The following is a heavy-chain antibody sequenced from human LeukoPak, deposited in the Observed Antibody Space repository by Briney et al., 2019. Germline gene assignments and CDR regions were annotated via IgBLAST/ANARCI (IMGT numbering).Heavy chain of an antibody. CDR3: ARDPHSLYDFWSGYYYYLDY. J-gene: IGHJ4*02. V-gene: IGHV4-59*01. D-gene: IGHD3-3*01. CDR1: GGSISSYY. CDR2: ISHSGST. Sequence: SETLSLTCSVSGGSISSYYWSWIRQPPGKGLEWIGYISHSGSTNYNPSLKSRVTISVDTSKNQFSLKLSSVTAADTAVYYCARDPHSLYDFWSGYYYYLDYWGQGTLVTVSS.